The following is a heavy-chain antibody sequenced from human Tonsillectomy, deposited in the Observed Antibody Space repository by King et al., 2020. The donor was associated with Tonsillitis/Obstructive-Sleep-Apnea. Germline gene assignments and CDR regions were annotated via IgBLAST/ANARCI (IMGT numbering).Heavy chain of an antibody. Sequence: VQLVESGGGLVQPGRSLRLSCAASGFTFDDHAMHWVRQAPGKGLEWVSGFSWNSGSIVYADSVKGRFTISRDNAKNSLYLQMNSLRVEDTAFYYCAKGPYSNYVGGVDYWGQGTLVTVSS. CDR1: GFTFDDHA. D-gene: IGHD4-11*01. CDR3: AKGPYSNYVGGVDY. CDR2: FSWNSGSI. J-gene: IGHJ4*02. V-gene: IGHV3-9*01.